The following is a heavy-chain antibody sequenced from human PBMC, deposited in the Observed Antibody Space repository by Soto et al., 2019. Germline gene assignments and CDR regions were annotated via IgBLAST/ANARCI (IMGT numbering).Heavy chain of an antibody. CDR3: ARDHYCSSTSCYEEGKFDY. CDR1: GFTFSSYS. V-gene: IGHV3-21*01. D-gene: IGHD2-2*01. CDR2: ISSSSSYI. J-gene: IGHJ4*02. Sequence: GGSLRLSCAASGFTFSSYSMNWVRQAPGKGLEWVSSISSSSSYIYYADSVKGRFTISRDNAKNSLYLQMNSLRAEDTAVYYCARDHYCSSTSCYEEGKFDYWGQGTLVTVSS.